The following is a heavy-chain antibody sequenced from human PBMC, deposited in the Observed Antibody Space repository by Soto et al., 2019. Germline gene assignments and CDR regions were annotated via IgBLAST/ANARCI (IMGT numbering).Heavy chain of an antibody. CDR3: VRATYFSDSSGYTRCLDY. CDR2: IRNKASSYTT. CDR1: GFTFSDHY. D-gene: IGHD3-22*01. V-gene: IGHV3-72*01. J-gene: IGHJ4*02. Sequence: GGSLRLSCAASGFTFSDHYMDWVRQAPGKGLEWVGRIRNKASSYTTEYAASVKGRFTISRDESKNSAYRQMNSLKTEDTAVYYCVRATYFSDSSGYTRCLDYWGQGTLVTVSS.